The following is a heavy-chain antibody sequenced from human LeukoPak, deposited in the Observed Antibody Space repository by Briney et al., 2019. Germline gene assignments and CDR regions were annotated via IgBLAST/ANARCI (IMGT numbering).Heavy chain of an antibody. Sequence: SETLSLTCAVYGRSFSGYYWTWIRQTPGKGLEWIGEINHSGITDYNPSLRSRVTISVDTSKNQFSLKLSSVTAADTAVYYCPRLRGKYQLLSPFDHWVQRTLVTVSS. V-gene: IGHV4-34*01. CDR2: INHSGIT. J-gene: IGHJ4*02. CDR3: PRLRGKYQLLSPFDH. CDR1: GRSFSGYY. D-gene: IGHD2-2*01.